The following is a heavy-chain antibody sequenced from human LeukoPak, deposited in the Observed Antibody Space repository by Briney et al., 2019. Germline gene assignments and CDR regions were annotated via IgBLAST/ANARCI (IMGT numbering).Heavy chain of an antibody. V-gene: IGHV1-3*01. CDR2: INAGNGNT. CDR1: GYTFTNYA. J-gene: IGHJ4*02. D-gene: IGHD6-19*01. Sequence: GASVKVSCKASGYTFTNYAIHWVRQAPGQRLEWMGWINAGNGNTKFSQKFQGRITITRDTSASTAYLELSSLRSEDTAVYYCARGGIAMAGISYWGQGTLVTVSS. CDR3: ARGGIAMAGISY.